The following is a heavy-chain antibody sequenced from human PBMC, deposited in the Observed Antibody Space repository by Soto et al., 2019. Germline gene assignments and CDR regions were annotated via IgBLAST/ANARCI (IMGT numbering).Heavy chain of an antibody. V-gene: IGHV1-18*01. CDR3: ARRRIVVVPAAMGDYYYYYMDV. CDR2: ISAYNGNT. CDR1: GYTFTSYG. Sequence: ASVKVSCKASGYTFTSYGISWVRQAPGQGLEWMGWISAYNGNTNYAQKLQGRVTMTTDTSTSTAYMELRSLRSDDTAVYYCARRRIVVVPAAMGDYYYYYMDVWG. J-gene: IGHJ6*03. D-gene: IGHD2-2*01.